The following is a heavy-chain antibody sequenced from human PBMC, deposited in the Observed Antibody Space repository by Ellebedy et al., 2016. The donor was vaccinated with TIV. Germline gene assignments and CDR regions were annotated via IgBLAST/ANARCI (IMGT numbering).Heavy chain of an antibody. CDR2: IYPGDSAT. Sequence: GESLKISCKGSGYTFTNYWIGWVRQMPGKGLEWMGIIYPGDSATRYSPSFQGQVTISADKSMRTAYLKWSSLKASDTAMYYCAKGISSSWYTAFDYWGQGTLVTVSS. D-gene: IGHD6-13*01. J-gene: IGHJ4*02. CDR1: GYTFTNYW. V-gene: IGHV5-51*01. CDR3: AKGISSSWYTAFDY.